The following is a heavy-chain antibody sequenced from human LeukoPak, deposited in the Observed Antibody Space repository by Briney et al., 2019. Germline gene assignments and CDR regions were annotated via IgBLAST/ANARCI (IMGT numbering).Heavy chain of an antibody. CDR1: GFTFSSYA. V-gene: IGHV3-23*01. D-gene: IGHD2-21*01. CDR2: ISGSGGST. J-gene: IGHJ6*03. CDR3: AKDRDGGGYYYYYYMTS. Sequence: GGSLRLSCAASGFTFSSYAMSWVRQAPGKGLEWVSAISGSGGSTCYADSVKGRFTISRDNSKNTLYLQMNSLRAEDTAVYYCAKDRDGGGYYYYYYMTSGAKGPRSPSP.